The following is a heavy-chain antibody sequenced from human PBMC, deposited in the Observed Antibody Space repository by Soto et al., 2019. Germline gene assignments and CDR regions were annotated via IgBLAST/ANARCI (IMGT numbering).Heavy chain of an antibody. D-gene: IGHD3-16*01. V-gene: IGHV3-9*01. Sequence: EVQLVESGGGLVQPGRSLRLSCAASGFTFDDYAMHWVRQAPGKGLEWVSGISWNSGSIGYADSVKGRFTISRDNAKNSLNLQMNSLRAEDTALYYCAKDLGDSYYYMDVWGKGTTVTVSS. CDR1: GFTFDDYA. CDR2: ISWNSGSI. CDR3: AKDLGDSYYYMDV. J-gene: IGHJ6*03.